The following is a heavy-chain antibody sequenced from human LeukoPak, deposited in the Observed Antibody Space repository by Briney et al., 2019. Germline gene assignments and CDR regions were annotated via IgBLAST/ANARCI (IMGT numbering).Heavy chain of an antibody. D-gene: IGHD5-12*01. Sequence: SETLSLTCTVSGGSVSSGSYYWSWIRQLPGKGLEWIGYIYYSGSTNYNPSLKSRVTISVDTSKNQFSLKLSSVTAADTAVYYCARHSGYDYVLGYWGQGTLVTVSS. CDR1: GGSVSSGSYY. CDR2: IYYSGST. J-gene: IGHJ4*02. V-gene: IGHV4-61*01. CDR3: ARHSGYDYVLGY.